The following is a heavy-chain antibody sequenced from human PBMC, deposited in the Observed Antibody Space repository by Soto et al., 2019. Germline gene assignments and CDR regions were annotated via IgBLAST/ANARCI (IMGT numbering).Heavy chain of an antibody. J-gene: IGHJ4*02. D-gene: IGHD2-2*01. Sequence: ASVKVSCKASGYTFASYYLHWVRQAPGQGPEWMGIINPSGGDTSYAQRFQDRVTMTTDTSTSTIYMELSSLRYEDTAVYYCARGFGCSTSCYVVHCFDFWGRGTLVPVSS. CDR2: INPSGGDT. CDR1: GYTFASYY. V-gene: IGHV1-46*01. CDR3: ARGFGCSTSCYVVHCFDF.